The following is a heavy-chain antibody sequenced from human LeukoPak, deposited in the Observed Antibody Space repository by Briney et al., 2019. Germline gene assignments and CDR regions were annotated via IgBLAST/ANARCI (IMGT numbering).Heavy chain of an antibody. D-gene: IGHD3-10*01. Sequence: SETLSLTCTVSGGSISSDISYWAWVRQPPEKGLEWIGTIFYSGSSYYNPSLKSRVTISVDTSKNQFSLKLSSVTAADTAVYYCARVITMVRGVKRVAPYYMDVWGKGTTVTVSS. CDR1: GGSISSDISY. CDR2: IFYSGSS. V-gene: IGHV4-39*07. J-gene: IGHJ6*03. CDR3: ARVITMVRGVKRVAPYYMDV.